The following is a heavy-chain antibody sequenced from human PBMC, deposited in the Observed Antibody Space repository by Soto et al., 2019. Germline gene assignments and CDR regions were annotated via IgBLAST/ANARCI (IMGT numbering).Heavy chain of an antibody. Sequence: QDQLVQSGAEVKKPGSSVKVSCKASGGTFSSHTFSWVRQAPGQGLEWMGRIIPALGTATYAQKFQGRVTITADESETTVYMELNSLRSEDKAVYYCARPDFGDYWYFDLWGRGTLVTVSS. J-gene: IGHJ2*01. CDR2: IIPALGTA. CDR1: GGTFSSHT. CDR3: ARPDFGDYWYFDL. D-gene: IGHD4-17*01. V-gene: IGHV1-69*08.